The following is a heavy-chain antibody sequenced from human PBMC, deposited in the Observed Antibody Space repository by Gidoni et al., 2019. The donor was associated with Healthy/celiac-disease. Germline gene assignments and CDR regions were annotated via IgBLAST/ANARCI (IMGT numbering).Heavy chain of an antibody. CDR2: ISSSSSTI. J-gene: IGHJ4*02. Sequence: EVQLVESGGGLVQPGGSLSLSCAASGFTFSSYSMNWVRQAPGKGLEWVSYISSSSSTIYYADSVKGRFTISRDNAKNSLYLQMNSLRAEDTAVYYCARGNKWLEGDYWGQGTLVTVSS. CDR1: GFTFSSYS. D-gene: IGHD6-19*01. V-gene: IGHV3-48*01. CDR3: ARGNKWLEGDY.